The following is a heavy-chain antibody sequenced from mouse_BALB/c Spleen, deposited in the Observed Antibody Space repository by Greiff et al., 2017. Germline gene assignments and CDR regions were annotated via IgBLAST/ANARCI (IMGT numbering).Heavy chain of an antibody. CDR1: GFTFSSFG. Sequence: EVQLVESGGGLVQPGGSRKLSCAASGFTFSSFGMHWVRQAPEKGLEWVAYISSGSSTIYYADTVKGRFTISRDNPKNTLFLQMTSLRSEDTAMYYSARSDYYYGSGDERGYWYFDVWGAGTTGTVSS. V-gene: IGHV5-17*02. D-gene: IGHD1-1*01. CDR2: ISSGSSTI. J-gene: IGHJ1*01. CDR3: ARSDYYYGSGDERGYWYFDV.